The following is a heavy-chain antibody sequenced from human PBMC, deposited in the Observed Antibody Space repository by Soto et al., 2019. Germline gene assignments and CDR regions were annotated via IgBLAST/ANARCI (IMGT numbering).Heavy chain of an antibody. J-gene: IGHJ4*02. D-gene: IGHD6-13*01. CDR1: GFSLSNTRMG. CDR3: ARTRGYLEAFDY. V-gene: IGHV2-26*01. CDR2: IFSNAEQ. Sequence: QVTLKESGPVLVKPTETLTLTCTVSGFSLSNTRMGVSWIRQPPGKALEWLAHIFSNAEQSYSTSLESRLTIYRDTSKSQVVLTMTNMDPVDTATYYCARTRGYLEAFDYWGQGTLVTVSS.